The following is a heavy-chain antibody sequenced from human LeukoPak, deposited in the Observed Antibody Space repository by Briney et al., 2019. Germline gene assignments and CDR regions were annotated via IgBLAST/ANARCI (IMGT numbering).Heavy chain of an antibody. J-gene: IGHJ6*02. D-gene: IGHD4-17*01. V-gene: IGHV4-59*01. CDR2: INYSWDT. CDR3: ARVSTTTVTNRYYYYGMDV. CDR1: GGSISSYY. Sequence: SETLSHTCTVSGGSISSYYWSWIRQPPGKGLEWIGYINYSWDTNYNPSLKSRVTISVDTSKNQFSLKLSSVTAADTAVYYCARVSTTTVTNRYYYYGMDVWGQGTTVTVSS.